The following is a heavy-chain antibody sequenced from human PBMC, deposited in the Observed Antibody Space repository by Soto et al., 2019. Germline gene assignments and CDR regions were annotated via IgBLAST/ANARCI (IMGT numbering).Heavy chain of an antibody. J-gene: IGHJ6*02. CDR1: GLSLRTTGVG. Sequence: QVTLKEYGPTLVKPTQTLTLTCTVSGLSLRTTGVGVGWVRQPPGKALECLALLYWYDDQRYSPSLRSRITSAKDTADKPVVLTMTTMDPVDTATYYCVHIRCSGDCREIYSSHAYNGLDVWGQGTTVTVSS. CDR2: LYWYDDQ. D-gene: IGHD2-21*02. CDR3: VHIRCSGDCREIYSSHAYNGLDV. V-gene: IGHV2-5*01.